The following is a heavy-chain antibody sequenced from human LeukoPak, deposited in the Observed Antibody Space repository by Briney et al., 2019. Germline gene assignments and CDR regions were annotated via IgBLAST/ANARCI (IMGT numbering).Heavy chain of an antibody. CDR3: ARDGAVGATRWFDP. CDR2: IYYSGST. V-gene: IGHV4-59*01. J-gene: IGHJ5*02. CDR1: GGSISSYY. Sequence: PSETLSLTCTVSGGSISSYYWSWIRQPPGKGLEWIGYIYYSGSTNYNPSLKSRVTISVDTSENQFSLKLSSVTAADTAVYYCARDGAVGATRWFDPWGRGTLVTVSS. D-gene: IGHD1-26*01.